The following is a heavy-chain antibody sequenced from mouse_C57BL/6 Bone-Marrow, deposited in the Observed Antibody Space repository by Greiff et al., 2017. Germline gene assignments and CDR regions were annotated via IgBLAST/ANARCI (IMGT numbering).Heavy chain of an antibody. CDR1: GYTFTSYW. CDR3: ASGDYYGSGVDY. CDR2: INPSTGGT. V-gene: IGHV1-53*01. D-gene: IGHD1-1*01. Sequence: QVQLQQPGTELVKPGASVKLSCKASGYTFTSYWMHWVKQRPGQGLEWIGNINPSTGGTNYNEKFKSKATLTVDKSSSTAYMQLSGLTSEDSSVYYCASGDYYGSGVDYWGQGTTVTVSS. J-gene: IGHJ2*01.